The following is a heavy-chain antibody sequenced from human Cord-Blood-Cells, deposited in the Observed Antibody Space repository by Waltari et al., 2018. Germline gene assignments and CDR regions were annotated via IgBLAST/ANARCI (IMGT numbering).Heavy chain of an antibody. CDR3: ARGHREGDIVVVPAAIPFDY. CDR1: GGSFSGYY. J-gene: IGHJ4*02. D-gene: IGHD2-2*02. CDR2: INHSGSN. Sequence: QVQLQQWGAGLLKPSETLSLTCAVYGGSFSGYYWSWIRQPPGTGLGWIGEINHSGSNNYNPSLKSRVTISVDTSKNQFSLKLSSVTAADTAVYYCARGHREGDIVVVPAAIPFDYWGQGTLVTVSS. V-gene: IGHV4-34*01.